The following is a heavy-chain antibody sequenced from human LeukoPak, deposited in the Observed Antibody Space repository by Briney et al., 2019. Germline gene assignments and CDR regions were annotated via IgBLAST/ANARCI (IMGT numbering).Heavy chain of an antibody. J-gene: IGHJ4*02. CDR1: GFTFSNYA. V-gene: IGHV3-23*01. Sequence: GGSLRLSCAASGFTFSNYAMNWVRQAPGKGLEWVSSISGSGDSTCYADSVKGRFTISRDNSKNTHYLQMNSLRADDTAVYYCAGDSSGFYSSFDDWGQGTRVTVSS. CDR3: AGDSSGFYSSFDD. D-gene: IGHD3-22*01. CDR2: ISGSGDST.